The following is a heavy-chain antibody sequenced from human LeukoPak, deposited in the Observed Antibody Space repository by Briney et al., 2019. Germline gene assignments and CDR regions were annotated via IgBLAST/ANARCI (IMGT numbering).Heavy chain of an antibody. CDR3: AREDSSGAFDI. CDR1: GFTFSAYS. J-gene: IGHJ3*02. CDR2: ITSSSDYI. Sequence: GGSLRLSCTASGFTFSAYSMNWVRQAPGKGLEWVSSITSSSDYIYYADSVKGRFTISRDNSKNTLYLQMNSLRVEDTALYYCAREDSSGAFDIWGQGTMVTVSS. V-gene: IGHV3-21*01. D-gene: IGHD3-22*01.